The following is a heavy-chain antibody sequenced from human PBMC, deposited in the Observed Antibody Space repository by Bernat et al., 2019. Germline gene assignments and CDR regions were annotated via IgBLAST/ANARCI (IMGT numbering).Heavy chain of an antibody. V-gene: IGHV3-30*02. Sequence: QVQLVESGGGVVQPGGSLRLSCAASGFTFSSYGMHWVRQAPGKGLEWVAFIRYDGSNKYYADSVKGRFTISRDNSKNTLYLQMNSLRAEETAVYYCAKDTGPNGNFDYWGQGTLVTVSS. D-gene: IGHD4-11*01. CDR1: GFTFSSYG. CDR2: IRYDGSNK. J-gene: IGHJ4*02. CDR3: AKDTGPNGNFDY.